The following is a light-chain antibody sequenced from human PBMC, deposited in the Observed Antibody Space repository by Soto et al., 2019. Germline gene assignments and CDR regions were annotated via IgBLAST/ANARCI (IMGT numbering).Light chain of an antibody. CDR2: DAS. CDR1: QDISNH. CDR3: QQYHNYPVT. J-gene: IGKJ4*01. V-gene: IGKV1-16*01. Sequence: DIQMTQSPSSLSASVGDRVTITCRASQDISNHLAWFQQKPGKAPKSLIYDASSLQSGVPSIFSGSASVTHFTLIISSLQPEDCATYYCQQYHNYPVTFGGGTKVEI.